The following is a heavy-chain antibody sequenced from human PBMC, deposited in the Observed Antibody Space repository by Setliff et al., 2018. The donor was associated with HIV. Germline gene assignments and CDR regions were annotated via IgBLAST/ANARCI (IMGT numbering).Heavy chain of an antibody. Sequence: QPGGSLRLSCAASRFTFSNYWMSWVRQAPGKGLEWVANIKQDGSEKYYVDSVTGRFTISRDNAKNSLYLQMNSLRAEDTAVYYCAGDPGSGWYVNRYLDYWGQGTLVTVSS. V-gene: IGHV3-7*01. D-gene: IGHD6-19*01. J-gene: IGHJ4*02. CDR1: RFTFSNYW. CDR2: IKQDGSEK. CDR3: AGDPGSGWYVNRYLDY.